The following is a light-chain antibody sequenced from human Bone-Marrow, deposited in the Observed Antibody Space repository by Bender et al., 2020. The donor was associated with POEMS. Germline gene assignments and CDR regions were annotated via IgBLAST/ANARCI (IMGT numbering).Light chain of an antibody. Sequence: QSALTQPASVSGSPGQSITISCTGTSSDVGSYYLVSWYQQHPGNAPKLMIYEGTKRPSGVASRFSGSKSGNTASMTISGLQAEDEADYYCCSHADSRTGVFGAGTKVAVL. J-gene: IGLJ1*01. CDR3: CSHADSRTGV. V-gene: IGLV2-23*01. CDR2: EGT. CDR1: SSDVGSYYL.